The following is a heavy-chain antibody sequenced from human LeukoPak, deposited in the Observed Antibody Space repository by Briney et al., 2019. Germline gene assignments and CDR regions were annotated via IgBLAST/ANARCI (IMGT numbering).Heavy chain of an antibody. CDR3: ARVAFGAFDI. CDR1: GFTSSSYA. D-gene: IGHD3-3*01. V-gene: IGHV3-30-3*01. CDR2: ISYDGSNK. Sequence: GGSLRLSCAASGFTSSSYAMHWVRQAPGKGLGWVAVISYDGSNKYYADSVKGRFTISGDNSKNTLYLQMNSLRAEDTAVYYCARVAFGAFDIWGQGTMVTVSS. J-gene: IGHJ3*02.